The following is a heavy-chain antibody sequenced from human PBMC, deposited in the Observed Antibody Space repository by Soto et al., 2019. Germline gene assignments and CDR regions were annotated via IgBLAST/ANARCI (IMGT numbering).Heavy chain of an antibody. V-gene: IGHV4-39*01. CDR3: VKHGQWFLRNY. CDR1: GGSSTTYNY. J-gene: IGHJ4*02. D-gene: IGHD3-22*01. Sequence: SETLSLTCTVSGGSSTTYNYWGWIRQPPGKGLEFIANIIHSGSTYYNPSLRSRVSISVDTSKNQFSLNLRSVTAADTAVYYCVKHGQWFLRNYWGQGTLVTVSS. CDR2: IIHSGST.